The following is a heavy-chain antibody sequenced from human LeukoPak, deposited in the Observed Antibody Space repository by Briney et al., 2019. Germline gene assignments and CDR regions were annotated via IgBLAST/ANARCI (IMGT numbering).Heavy chain of an antibody. CDR2: IYYSGST. J-gene: IGHJ4*02. CDR1: GGSISSYY. D-gene: IGHD6-6*01. CDR3: ARHLRSARNRAYYFDY. Sequence: PSETLSLTCTVSGGSISSYYWSWIRQPPGKGLEWIGYIYYSGSTNYNPSLKSRVTISVDTSKNQFSLKLSSVTAADTVVYYCARHLRSARNRAYYFDYWGQGTLVTVSS. V-gene: IGHV4-59*08.